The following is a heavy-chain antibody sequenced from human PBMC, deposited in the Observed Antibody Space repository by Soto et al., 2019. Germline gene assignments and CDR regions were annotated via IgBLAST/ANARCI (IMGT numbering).Heavy chain of an antibody. CDR2: ISGSGGGT. V-gene: IGHV3-23*01. D-gene: IGHD3-3*01. J-gene: IGHJ5*02. Sequence: VGSLRLSCAASGFTFSSYAMSWVRQAPGKGLEWVSAISGSGGGTYYADSVKGRFTISRDNSKNTLYLQMNSLRAEDTAVYYCAKGGGVRITIFGVVIPKSRFDPWGQGTLVTVSS. CDR1: GFTFSSYA. CDR3: AKGGGVRITIFGVVIPKSRFDP.